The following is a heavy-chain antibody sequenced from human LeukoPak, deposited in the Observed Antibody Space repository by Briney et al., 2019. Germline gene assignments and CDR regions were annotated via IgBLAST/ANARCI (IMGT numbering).Heavy chain of an antibody. CDR3: ARDGSSWAGGWFDP. CDR1: GGSISSYY. CDR2: IYYSGST. Sequence: SETLSLTCTASGGSISSYYWSWIRQPPGKGLEWIGYIYYSGSTNYNPSLKSRVTISVDTSKNQFSLKLSSVTAADTAVYYCARDGSSWAGGWFDPWGQGTLVTVSS. J-gene: IGHJ5*02. D-gene: IGHD6-13*01. V-gene: IGHV4-59*01.